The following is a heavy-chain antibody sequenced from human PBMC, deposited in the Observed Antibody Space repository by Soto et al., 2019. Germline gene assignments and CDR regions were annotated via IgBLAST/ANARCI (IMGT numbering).Heavy chain of an antibody. CDR2: IFSGGSAT. Sequence: PGGSLRLSCSGSGFSMSSYTMGWVRLAPERGLEWVATIFSGGSATRYADSVTGRFSLSRDNSKNIMYLQMNSLRLEDTALYYCARDRQPDGIWPFDYWGRGTLVTVS. J-gene: IGHJ4*02. V-gene: IGHV3-23*01. CDR3: ARDRQPDGIWPFDY. CDR1: GFSMSSYT. D-gene: IGHD1-20*01.